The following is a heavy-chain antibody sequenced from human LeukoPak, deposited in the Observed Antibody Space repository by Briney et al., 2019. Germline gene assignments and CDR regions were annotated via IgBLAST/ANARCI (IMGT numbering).Heavy chain of an antibody. CDR2: ISAYNNNT. J-gene: IGHJ5*02. Sequence: ASVKVPCKTSGYTFTAYGISWVRQAPGQGLQWMGWISAYNNNTNYAQTLQDRLTMTTDTSTRTAYMELRSLRSDDTAMYYCARSHYSGYYETSFDPWGQGTLVTVSS. CDR3: ARSHYSGYYETSFDP. CDR1: GYTFTAYG. V-gene: IGHV1-18*01. D-gene: IGHD3-22*01.